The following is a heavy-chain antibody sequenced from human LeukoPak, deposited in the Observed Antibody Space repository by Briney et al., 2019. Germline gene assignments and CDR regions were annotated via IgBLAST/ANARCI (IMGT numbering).Heavy chain of an antibody. D-gene: IGHD3-10*01. Sequence: TGGSLRLSCAVSGFTFSNAWMSWVRQAPGKGLEWVGRIKKKRDGGKPDSAALVKDRFNISRDDSKDTLYLQTSSLKTEDTAVYYRATHLGGYYSGSGTYWGSLDYWGQGTVVTVSS. J-gene: IGHJ4*02. V-gene: IGHV3-15*01. CDR2: IKKKRDGGKP. CDR3: ATHLGGYYSGSGTYWGSLDY. CDR1: GFTFSNAW.